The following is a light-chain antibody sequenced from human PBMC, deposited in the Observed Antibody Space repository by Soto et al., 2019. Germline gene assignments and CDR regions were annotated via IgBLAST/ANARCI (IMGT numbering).Light chain of an antibody. J-gene: IGLJ2*01. V-gene: IGLV2-14*01. CDR2: EVT. CDR1: SSDVGGYNY. Sequence: QSALTQPASVSGSPGQSITISCTGTSSDVGGYNYVSWYQQHSGKAPKLMIFEVTKRPSGVSDRFSGSKSGNSASLTISGLQSEDEADYYCSSYTSTSTLVVFGGGTKVTVL. CDR3: SSYTSTSTLVV.